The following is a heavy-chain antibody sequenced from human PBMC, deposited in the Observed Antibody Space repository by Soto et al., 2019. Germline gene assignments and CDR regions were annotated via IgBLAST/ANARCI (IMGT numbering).Heavy chain of an antibody. CDR3: ARGFVDQYQQLYYYYDIDV. V-gene: IGHV1-8*01. CDR2: MNPNSGNT. Sequence: ASVKVSCKASGYTFTSYYISWVRQATGQGLEWMGWMNPNSGNTSYAQKFQGRVTMTRNTSISTAYMELSSLRSEDTAVYYCARGFVDQYQQLYYYYDIDVWGQGTTVTVSS. D-gene: IGHD2-2*01. J-gene: IGHJ6*02. CDR1: GYTFTSYY.